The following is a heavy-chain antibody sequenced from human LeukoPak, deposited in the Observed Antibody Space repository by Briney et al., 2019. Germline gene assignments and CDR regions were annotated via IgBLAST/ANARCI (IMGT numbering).Heavy chain of an antibody. CDR3: AKEYTPSSPLGELDS. V-gene: IGHV3-30*02. Sequence: GGSLRLSCAVSGFNLNSYAMHWVRQTPGKGLEWVAVIRHDEANSFYADSVQGRFTISRDTSKKLLYLQMNSLRVEDTAVYYCAKEYTPSSPLGELDSWGQGTLVTVSS. J-gene: IGHJ4*02. CDR1: GFNLNSYA. D-gene: IGHD6-6*01. CDR2: IRHDEANS.